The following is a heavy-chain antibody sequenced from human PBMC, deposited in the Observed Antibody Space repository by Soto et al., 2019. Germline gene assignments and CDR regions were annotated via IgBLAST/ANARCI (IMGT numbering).Heavy chain of an antibody. CDR2: IIPIFGTA. J-gene: IGHJ1*01. CDR1: GGTFSSYA. D-gene: IGHD3-22*01. V-gene: IGHV1-69*13. Sequence: SSVKVSCKASGGTFSSYAISWVRQAPGQGLEWMGGIIPIFGTANYAQKFQGRVTITAAESTSRAYMEVSSLRSEDTAVYYCARAPNEPAPEVYDSSSGEYFQQWSQGTLITVSS. CDR3: ARAPNEPAPEVYDSSSGEYFQQ.